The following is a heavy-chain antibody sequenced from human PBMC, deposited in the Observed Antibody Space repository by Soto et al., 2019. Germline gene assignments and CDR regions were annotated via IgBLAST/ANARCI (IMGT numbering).Heavy chain of an antibody. Sequence: PGGSLRLSCAASGFTFSSFAMSWVRQAPGKGLEWVSVISDSGGSTHYADSVKGRSTISRDNSKSTLYLQMNSLRGDDTAIYYCEKAISGYYAPSDYWGQGTQVTVSS. V-gene: IGHV3-23*01. D-gene: IGHD3-22*01. J-gene: IGHJ4*02. CDR1: GFTFSSFA. CDR2: ISDSGGST. CDR3: EKAISGYYAPSDY.